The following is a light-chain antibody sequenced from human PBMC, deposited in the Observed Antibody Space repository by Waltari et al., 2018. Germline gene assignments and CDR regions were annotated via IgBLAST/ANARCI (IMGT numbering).Light chain of an antibody. CDR3: SAWDDSLNAWV. J-gene: IGLJ3*02. Sequence: QSVLTQPPSVSGTPGQRVTISCPGSSSNIGSYAVNWYQQFPGTAPKLLIYYNNPRPSGVPDRFSGSKSGTSASLAISGLQSADEADYRCSAWDDSLNAWVFGGGTRLTVL. CDR2: YNN. V-gene: IGLV1-44*01. CDR1: SSNIGSYA.